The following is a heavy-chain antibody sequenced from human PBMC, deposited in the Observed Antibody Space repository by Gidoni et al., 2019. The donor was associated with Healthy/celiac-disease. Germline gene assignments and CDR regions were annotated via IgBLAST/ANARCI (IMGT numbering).Heavy chain of an antibody. V-gene: IGHV3-23*01. CDR1: GFTFSSYA. D-gene: IGHD3-10*01. J-gene: IGHJ4*02. CDR3: AKEPSVLLWFGEFRPYFDY. CDR2: ISGSGGST. Sequence: EVQLLESGGGLVQPGGSLRLSCAASGFTFSSYAMSWVRQAPGKGLEGVSAISGSGGSTYYADSVKGRFTISRDNSKNTLYLQMNSLRAEDTAVYYCAKEPSVLLWFGEFRPYFDYWGQGTLVTVSS.